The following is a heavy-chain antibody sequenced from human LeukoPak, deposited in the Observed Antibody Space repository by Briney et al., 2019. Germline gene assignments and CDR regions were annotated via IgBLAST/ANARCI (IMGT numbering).Heavy chain of an antibody. V-gene: IGHV3-23*01. CDR3: ARGVATEYCSGGSCYSPNWFDP. Sequence: GGSLRLSCAASGFTFSSYAMSWVRQAPGKGLEWVSDISGSGGNTYYADSVKGRFTISRDHSKITLYLQMNSLRAEDTDVYYCARGVATEYCSGGSCYSPNWFDPWGQGNLVTVSS. CDR2: ISGSGGNT. J-gene: IGHJ5*02. CDR1: GFTFSSYA. D-gene: IGHD2-15*01.